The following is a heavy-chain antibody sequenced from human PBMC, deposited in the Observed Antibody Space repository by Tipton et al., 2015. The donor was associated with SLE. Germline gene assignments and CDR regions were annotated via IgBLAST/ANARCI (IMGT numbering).Heavy chain of an antibody. CDR2: INADSGNT. V-gene: IGHV1-3*01. Sequence: QVQLVQSGAEVKKPGASVKLSCKASGYFFTHYTIHWVRRGPGQGLEWMGWINADSGNTRYSQKFQGRVTFTRDTSATTAYMELSSLTSEDTAVYYCARDDFSNFYDYWGQGTLVTVSS. CDR3: ARDDFSNFYDY. J-gene: IGHJ4*02. D-gene: IGHD4-11*01. CDR1: GYFFTHYT.